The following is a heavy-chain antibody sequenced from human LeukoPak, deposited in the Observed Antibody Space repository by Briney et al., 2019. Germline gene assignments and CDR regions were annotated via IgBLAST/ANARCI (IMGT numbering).Heavy chain of an antibody. Sequence: ASVKVSCKASGYTFTSYDINWVRQATGQGLEWMGWMNPNSGNTGYAQKFQGRVTMTRNTSISTAYMELSSLRSEDTAVYYCARSPATVTTPLDYYYYGMDVWGQGTTVTVSS. J-gene: IGHJ6*02. CDR1: GYTFTSYD. D-gene: IGHD4-17*01. CDR3: ARSPATVTTPLDYYYYGMDV. CDR2: MNPNSGNT. V-gene: IGHV1-8*01.